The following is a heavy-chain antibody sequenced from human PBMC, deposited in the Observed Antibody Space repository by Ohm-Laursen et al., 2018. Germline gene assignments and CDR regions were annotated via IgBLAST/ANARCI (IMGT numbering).Heavy chain of an antibody. CDR2: ISWNSGSI. D-gene: IGHD6-6*01. CDR1: GFNIYESA. Sequence: LRLSCTASGFNIYESAMHWVRQAPGKGLEWVSIISWNSGSIGYADSVKGRFTISRDYAKNSLSLQMNSLRGEDTALYFCVKAVTAARDGMDVWGQGTTVTVSS. J-gene: IGHJ6*02. V-gene: IGHV3-9*01. CDR3: VKAVTAARDGMDV.